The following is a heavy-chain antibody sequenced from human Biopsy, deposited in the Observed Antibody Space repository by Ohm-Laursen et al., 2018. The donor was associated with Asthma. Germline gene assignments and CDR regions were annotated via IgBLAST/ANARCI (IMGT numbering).Heavy chain of an antibody. J-gene: IGHJ4*02. CDR2: IYHSGTS. D-gene: IGHD3-22*01. V-gene: IGHV4-31*03. CDR1: GDSITSGGCC. CDR3: ARIPRRSGSYFVDY. Sequence: PSETLSLTCPVSGDSITSGGCCWNWIRQHPGKGLEWIGYIYHSGTSYFNPSLKSRVSFSRDTSKNQFSLRLSSVTAADTAMYYCARIPRRSGSYFVDYWGQGTLVTVSS.